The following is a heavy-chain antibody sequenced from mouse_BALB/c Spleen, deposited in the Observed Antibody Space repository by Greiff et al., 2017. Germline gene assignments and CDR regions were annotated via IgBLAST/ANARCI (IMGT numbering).Heavy chain of an antibody. Sequence: EVKLVESGGGLVQPGGSRKLSCAASGFTFSSFGMHWVRQAPEKGLEWVAYISSGSSTIYYADTVKGRFTISRDNPKNTLFLQMTSLRSEDTAMYYCARKNPLLQDAMDYWGQGTSVTVSS. V-gene: IGHV5-17*02. CDR2: ISSGSSTI. CDR1: GFTFSSFG. D-gene: IGHD1-2*01. J-gene: IGHJ4*01. CDR3: ARKNPLLQDAMDY.